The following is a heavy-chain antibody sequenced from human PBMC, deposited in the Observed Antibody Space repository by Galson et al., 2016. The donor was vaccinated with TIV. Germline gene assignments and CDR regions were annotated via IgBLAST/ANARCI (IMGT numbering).Heavy chain of an antibody. CDR1: GFTFTTYG. J-gene: IGHJ4*02. Sequence: SLRLSCAASGFTFTTYGMTWVRQAPGKALEWVSFISGSGGSTYYADSVKGRFTISRDKSKNTLYLQMNSLRPEDTAVYSCARVFASYNFDYWGQGTLVTVSS. D-gene: IGHD3-10*02. V-gene: IGHV3-23*01. CDR2: ISGSGGST. CDR3: ARVFASYNFDY.